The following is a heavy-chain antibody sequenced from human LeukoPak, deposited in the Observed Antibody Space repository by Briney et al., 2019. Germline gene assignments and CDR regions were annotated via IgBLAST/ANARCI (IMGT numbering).Heavy chain of an antibody. CDR2: IYHSGSA. V-gene: IGHV4-39*01. D-gene: IGHD5-12*01. J-gene: IGHJ3*02. Sequence: SETLSLTCPVSGGSISSSNFFWGWIRQPPGKGLEWIGSIYHSGSAYSNPSLKSRVAISVDTSKNQFSLKLSSVTAADTAVYYCARQGRDFVATIGGFYILGQGTFVTVSS. CDR1: GGSISSSNFF. CDR3: ARQGRDFVATIGGFYI.